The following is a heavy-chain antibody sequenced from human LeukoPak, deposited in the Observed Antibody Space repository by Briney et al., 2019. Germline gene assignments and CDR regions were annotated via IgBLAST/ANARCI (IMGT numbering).Heavy chain of an antibody. CDR2: ISYDGSNK. D-gene: IGHD1-26*01. CDR3: ARDSVGATNYFDY. V-gene: IGHV3-30-3*01. J-gene: IGHJ4*02. CDR1: GFTFSGYP. Sequence: PGGSLRLSCAASGFTFSGYPIHWVRQAPGKGLEWVAVISYDGSNKYYADSVKGRFTISRDNSKNTLYLQMNSLRAEDTAVYYCARDSVGATNYFDYWGQGTLVTVSS.